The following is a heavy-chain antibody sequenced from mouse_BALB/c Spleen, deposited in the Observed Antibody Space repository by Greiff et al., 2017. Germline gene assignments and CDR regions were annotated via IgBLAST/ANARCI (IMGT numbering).Heavy chain of an antibody. V-gene: IGHV5-12-2*01. J-gene: IGHJ4*01. CDR2: ISNGGGST. CDR1: GFTFSSYT. Sequence: DVKLVESGGGLVQPGGSLKLSCAASGFTFSSYTMSWVRQTPEKSLEWVAYISNGGGSTYYPDTVKGRFTISRDNAKNTLYLQMSSLKSEDTAMYYCARQIYGYVDYWGQGTSVTVSS. D-gene: IGHD1-2*01. CDR3: ARQIYGYVDY.